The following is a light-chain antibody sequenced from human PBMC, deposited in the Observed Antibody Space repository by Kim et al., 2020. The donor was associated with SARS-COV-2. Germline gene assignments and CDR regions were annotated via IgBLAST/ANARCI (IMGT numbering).Light chain of an antibody. CDR3: QQYNSYPLT. J-gene: IGKJ4*01. CDR2: DAS. CDR1: QSISSW. V-gene: IGKV1-5*01. Sequence: DIQMTQSPSTLSASVGDRVIITCRASQSISSWLAWYQQKPGKVPKLLIYDASSLESGVPSRFSGSGSGTEFTLTISSLQPDDFATYYCQQYNSYPLTFGGGTKVDIK.